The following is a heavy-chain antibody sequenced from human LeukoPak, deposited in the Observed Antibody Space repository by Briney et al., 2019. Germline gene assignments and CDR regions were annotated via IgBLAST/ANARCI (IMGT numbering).Heavy chain of an antibody. V-gene: IGHV3-11*01. CDR3: ASGQGYGDYDYYYYYMDV. CDR2: ISSSGSTI. D-gene: IGHD4-17*01. J-gene: IGHJ6*03. Sequence: GGSLRLSCAASGFTFSDYYMSWIRQAPGKGLEWVSYISSSGSTIYYADSVKGRFTISRDNAENSLYLQMNSLRAEDTAVYYCASGQGYGDYDYYYYYMDVWGKGTTVTISS. CDR1: GFTFSDYY.